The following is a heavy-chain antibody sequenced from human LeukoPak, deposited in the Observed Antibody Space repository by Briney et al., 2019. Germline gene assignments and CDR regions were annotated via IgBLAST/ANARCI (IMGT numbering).Heavy chain of an antibody. D-gene: IGHD3-10*01. Sequence: PSQTLSLTCTVSGGSISSGDYYWSWIRQPPGKGLEWLGYIYYSGSTYYNPSLKSRVTISVDTSKNQFSLKLSSVTAADTAVYYCARDQDLWFGENYGMDVWGQGTTVTVSS. CDR2: IYYSGST. CDR3: ARDQDLWFGENYGMDV. CDR1: GGSISSGDYY. V-gene: IGHV4-30-4*01. J-gene: IGHJ6*02.